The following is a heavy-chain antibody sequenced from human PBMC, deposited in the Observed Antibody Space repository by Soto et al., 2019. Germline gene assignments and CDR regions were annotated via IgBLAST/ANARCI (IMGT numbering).Heavy chain of an antibody. CDR1: GGSFSGYY. CDR2: ISHSGNT. D-gene: IGHD2-15*01. J-gene: IGHJ4*02. CDR3: ARVPYCSGGRFQRSPIDY. Sequence: QVQLQQWGAGLLKPSETLSLTCGVYGGSFSGYYWSWIRQPPGKGLEWIGEISHSGNTNYNPSLTSRVTISVDTSNNQYSLKLSSVTAADAAVYYCARVPYCSGGRFQRSPIDYWGQGTLVTVSS. V-gene: IGHV4-34*01.